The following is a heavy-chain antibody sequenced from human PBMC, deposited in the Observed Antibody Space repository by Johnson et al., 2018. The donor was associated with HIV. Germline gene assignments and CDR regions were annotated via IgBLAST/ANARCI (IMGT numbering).Heavy chain of an antibody. CDR3: ARAYSYGVFDI. Sequence: VQLVESGGGVVRPGGSLRLSCAASGFTFDDYGMSWVRQAPGKGLEWVSVIYSGGSTYYADSVKGRFTISRDNSKNTLYLQMNSLRAEDTAVYYCARAYSYGVFDIWGQGTMVTVS. V-gene: IGHV3-66*01. CDR2: IYSGGST. D-gene: IGHD5-18*01. CDR1: GFTFDDYG. J-gene: IGHJ3*02.